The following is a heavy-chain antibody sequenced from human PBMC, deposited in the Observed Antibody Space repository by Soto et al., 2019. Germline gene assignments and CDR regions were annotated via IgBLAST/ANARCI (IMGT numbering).Heavy chain of an antibody. V-gene: IGHV4-4*07. CDR2: IYTSGST. CDR1: GGSISSYY. CDR3: ARDSQHYDFWSGYYTDYYYGMDV. D-gene: IGHD3-3*01. J-gene: IGHJ6*02. Sequence: SETLSLTCTVPGGSISSYYWSWIRQPAGKGLEWIGRIYTSGSTNYNPSLKSRVTMSVDTSKNQFSLKRSSVTAADTAVYYCARDSQHYDFWSGYYTDYYYGMDVWGQGTTVTVSS.